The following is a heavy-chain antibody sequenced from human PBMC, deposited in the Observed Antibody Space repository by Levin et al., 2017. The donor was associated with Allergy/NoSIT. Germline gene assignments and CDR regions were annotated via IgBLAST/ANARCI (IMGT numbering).Heavy chain of an antibody. D-gene: IGHD1-1*01. CDR1: GFTISEYA. Sequence: LSLTCAVSGFTISEYAMAWVRQAPGKGLEWVSVITGGGFNTYYGDSVKGRFTVFRDDSKDTLYSDLNSLRAEDTAVYYCAKKQGGTSGFSFDVWGQGTMVTVSS. CDR3: AKKQGGTSGFSFDV. V-gene: IGHV3-23*01. J-gene: IGHJ3*01. CDR2: ITGGGFNT.